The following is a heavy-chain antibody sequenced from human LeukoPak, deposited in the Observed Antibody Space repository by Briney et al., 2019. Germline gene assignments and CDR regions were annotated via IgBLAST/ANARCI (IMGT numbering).Heavy chain of an antibody. CDR2: ISYDGSNK. V-gene: IGHV3-30*18. J-gene: IGHJ4*02. D-gene: IGHD6-13*01. CDR1: GFTFSSYG. Sequence: PGGSLRLSCAASGFTFSSYGMHWVRQAPGKGLEWVAVISYDGSNKYYADSVKGRFTISRDNSKNTLYLQMNSLRAEDTAVYYCAKDKSSSWRTFDYWGQGTLVTVSS. CDR3: AKDKSSSWRTFDY.